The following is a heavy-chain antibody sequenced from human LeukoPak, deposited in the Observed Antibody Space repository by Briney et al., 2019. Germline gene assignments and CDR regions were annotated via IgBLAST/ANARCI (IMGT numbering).Heavy chain of an antibody. J-gene: IGHJ4*02. CDR1: GFTFRGI. Sequence: PGGSLRLSCVASGFTFRGIMTWVRQAPGKGLAWVSTISGSGGRTHYVDSVKGRFTISRDNSKNTLYLQMNSLRAEDTVVYYCANSADWGYFDYWGQGSLVTVSS. CDR3: ANSADWGYFDY. V-gene: IGHV3-23*01. D-gene: IGHD7-27*01. CDR2: ISGSGGRT.